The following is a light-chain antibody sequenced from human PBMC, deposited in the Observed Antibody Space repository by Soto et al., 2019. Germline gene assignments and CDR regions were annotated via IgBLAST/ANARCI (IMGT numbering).Light chain of an antibody. CDR1: SSDVGDYPY. CDR2: EVS. Sequence: QSALTQPASVSGSPGQSITISCTGTSSDVGDYPYVSWYQQHPGEAPQLIISEVSDRPSRISNRFSGSKSGNTASLTISGLQAEDEADYYCGSYSTRTTLEVFGGGTKVTVL. V-gene: IGLV2-14*01. J-gene: IGLJ2*01. CDR3: GSYSTRTTLEV.